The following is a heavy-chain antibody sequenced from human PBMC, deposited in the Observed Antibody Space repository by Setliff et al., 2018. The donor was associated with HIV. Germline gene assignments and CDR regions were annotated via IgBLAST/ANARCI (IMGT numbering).Heavy chain of an antibody. Sequence: ESLKISCKGSGYTFTTNWIGWVRQMPGKGLEWMGIIHPDDSDTRYSPSFQGRVTISADKSINTAYLQWSSLQASDTAMYYCARHGAGSSHLYYYYGMDVWGQGTTVTVSS. J-gene: IGHJ6*02. CDR2: IHPDDSDT. CDR3: ARHGAGSSHLYYYYGMDV. CDR1: GYTFTTNW. V-gene: IGHV5-51*01. D-gene: IGHD2-15*01.